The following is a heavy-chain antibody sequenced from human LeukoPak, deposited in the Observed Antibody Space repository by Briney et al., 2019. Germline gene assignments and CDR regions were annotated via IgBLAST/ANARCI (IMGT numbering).Heavy chain of an antibody. V-gene: IGHV3-48*03. Sequence: GGSLRLSCAASGLTFSSYEMNWVRQAPGKGLEWVSYISSSGSTIYYADSVKGRFTIFRDNAKNSLYLQMNSLRAEDTAVYYCARDWSSGPTDYWGQGTLVTVSS. CDR2: ISSSGSTI. CDR1: GLTFSSYE. J-gene: IGHJ4*02. D-gene: IGHD6-19*01. CDR3: ARDWSSGPTDY.